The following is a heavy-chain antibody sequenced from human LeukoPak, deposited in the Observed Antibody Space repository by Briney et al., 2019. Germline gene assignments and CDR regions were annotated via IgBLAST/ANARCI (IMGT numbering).Heavy chain of an antibody. CDR1: GYTFTGYY. V-gene: IGHV1-8*02. D-gene: IGHD3-22*01. CDR2: MNPNSGNT. CDR3: ARGRILLLGWYYDSSGYYLFNY. Sequence: ASVKVSCKASGYTFTGYYLHWVRQAPGQGLEWMGWMNPNSGNTGYAQKFQGRVTMTRNTSISTAYMELSSLRSEDTAVYYCARGRILLLGWYYDSSGYYLFNYWGQGTLVTVSS. J-gene: IGHJ4*02.